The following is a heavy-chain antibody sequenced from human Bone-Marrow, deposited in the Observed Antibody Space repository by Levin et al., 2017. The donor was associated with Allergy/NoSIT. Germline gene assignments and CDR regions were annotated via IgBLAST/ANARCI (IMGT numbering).Heavy chain of an antibody. CDR1: GGSISSSSYY. V-gene: IGHV4-39*01. Sequence: SETLSLTCTVSGGSISSSSYYWGWIRQPPGKGLEWIGSIYYSGSTYYNPSLKSRVTISVDTSKNQFSLKLSSVTAADTAVYYCARHGAVTTSFSSLDYWGQGTLVTVSS. CDR3: ARHGAVTTSFSSLDY. J-gene: IGHJ4*02. D-gene: IGHD4-11*01. CDR2: IYYSGST.